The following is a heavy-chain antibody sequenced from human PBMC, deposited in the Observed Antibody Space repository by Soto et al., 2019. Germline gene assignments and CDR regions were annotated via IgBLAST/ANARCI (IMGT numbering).Heavy chain of an antibody. Sequence: QVQLVQSGAEVKKPGSSVKVSCKASGGTFSSYAISWVRQAPGQGLEWMGGIIPIFGTANYAQKFQGRVTITADESTSPAYMELSSLRSEDTAVYYCARVKGQGYNEPFDYWGQGALVTVSS. D-gene: IGHD1-1*01. CDR2: IIPIFGTA. V-gene: IGHV1-69*12. CDR1: GGTFSSYA. CDR3: ARVKGQGYNEPFDY. J-gene: IGHJ4*02.